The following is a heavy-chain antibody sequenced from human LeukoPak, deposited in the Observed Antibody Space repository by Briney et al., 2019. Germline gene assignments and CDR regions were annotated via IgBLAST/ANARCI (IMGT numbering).Heavy chain of an antibody. CDR3: ARHYYDFWSGYYTQNFYFDY. D-gene: IGHD3-3*01. CDR2: IKQGGSEK. CDR1: GFTFSSYW. J-gene: IGHJ4*02. Sequence: PGGSLRLSCAASGFTFSSYWMSWVRQAPGKGLEWVANIKQGGSEKYYVDSVKGRFTISRDNAKNSLYLQMNSLRAEDTAVYYCARHYYDFWSGYYTQNFYFDYWGQGTLVTVSS. V-gene: IGHV3-7*01.